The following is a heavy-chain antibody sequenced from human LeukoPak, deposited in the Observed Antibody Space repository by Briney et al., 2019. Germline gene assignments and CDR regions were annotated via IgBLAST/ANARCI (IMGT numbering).Heavy chain of an antibody. D-gene: IGHD2-2*01. Sequence: SETLSLTCAVYGGSFSGYYWSWIRQPPGKGLGWIGEINHSGSTNYNPSLKSRVTISGDTSKNQFSLKLSSVTAADTAVYYCATSKYQLLLDAFDIWGQGTMVTVSS. V-gene: IGHV4-34*01. CDR3: ATSKYQLLLDAFDI. CDR1: GGSFSGYY. CDR2: INHSGST. J-gene: IGHJ3*02.